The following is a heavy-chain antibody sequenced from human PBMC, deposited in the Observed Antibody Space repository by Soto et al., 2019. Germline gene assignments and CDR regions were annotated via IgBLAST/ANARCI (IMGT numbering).Heavy chain of an antibody. CDR1: GFAVSSKY. V-gene: IGHV3-53*01. CDR3: VQTTGWPGFDF. D-gene: IGHD6-19*01. CDR2: IYGGGTT. J-gene: IGHJ4*02. Sequence: GGSPRLSCAASGFAVSSKYMTWVRQAPGKGLEWVSVIYGGGTTYYADSVKGRFTISRDTSKNTLYLQMNSLRAEDTAVYYCVQTTGWPGFDFWGQGTLVTVSS.